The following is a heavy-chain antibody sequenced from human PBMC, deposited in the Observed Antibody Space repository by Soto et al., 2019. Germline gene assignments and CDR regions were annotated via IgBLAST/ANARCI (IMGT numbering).Heavy chain of an antibody. J-gene: IGHJ3*02. CDR1: GFIFSNYA. Sequence: GGSLRLSCAASGFIFSNYAMSWVRQAPGKGLEWVSGIGSSGGTTHLADSVKGRFTISRDNSKNTLYLQMNSLRAEDTAVYYCGKDPNGDYIGAFDIWGQGTMVTVSS. CDR2: IGSSGGTT. CDR3: GKDPNGDYIGAFDI. D-gene: IGHD4-17*01. V-gene: IGHV3-23*01.